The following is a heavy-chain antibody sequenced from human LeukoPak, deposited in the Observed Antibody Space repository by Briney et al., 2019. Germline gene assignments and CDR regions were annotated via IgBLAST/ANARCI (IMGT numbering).Heavy chain of an antibody. CDR3: ARGDGYGDYAGAFDI. Sequence: SVKVSCKASGGTFSSYAISWVRQAPGQGLEWMGRIIPIFGTANYAQKFQGRVTITTDESTSTAYMELSSLRSEDRAVYYCARGDGYGDYAGAFDIWGQGTMVTVSS. CDR1: GGTFSSYA. CDR2: IIPIFGTA. D-gene: IGHD4-17*01. J-gene: IGHJ3*02. V-gene: IGHV1-69*05.